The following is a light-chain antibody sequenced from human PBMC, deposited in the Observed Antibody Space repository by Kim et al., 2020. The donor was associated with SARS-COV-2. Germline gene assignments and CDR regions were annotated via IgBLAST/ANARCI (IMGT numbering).Light chain of an antibody. V-gene: IGLV2-23*02. CDR3: CSCAGGRAYV. CDR2: ELD. J-gene: IGLJ1*01. CDR1: SSDVGSYNL. Sequence: QSALTQPASVSGSPGQSITISCTGASSDVGSYNLVSWYQQHPGKAPKLMIYELDKRPSGVSNRFSGSKSGNTASLTISGLQTEDEADYYCCSCAGGRAYVFGTGTQVTVL.